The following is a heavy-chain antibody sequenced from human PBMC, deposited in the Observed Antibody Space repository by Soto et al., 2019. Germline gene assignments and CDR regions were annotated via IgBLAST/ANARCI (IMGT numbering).Heavy chain of an antibody. Sequence: QVQLVQSRAEVKNPGASVKVSCKASGYSFTRYGIAWARQAPGQGLEWMGWINTYNGNTNYAQNLQGRVTLTTDTXTSTPYMELTSLRSNDTAIYYCAMVDVYVTPSPQDVWGQGTTVIVSS. CDR3: AMVDVYVTPSPQDV. D-gene: IGHD3-16*01. CDR1: GYSFTRYG. CDR2: INTYNGNT. V-gene: IGHV1-18*01. J-gene: IGHJ6*02.